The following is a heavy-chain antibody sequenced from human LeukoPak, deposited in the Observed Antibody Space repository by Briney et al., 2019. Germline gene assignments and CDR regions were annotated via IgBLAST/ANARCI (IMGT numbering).Heavy chain of an antibody. Sequence: ASVKVSCKASGYTFTSYYMHWVRQAPGQGLEWMGIINPSGGSTSYAQKFQGRVTMTRDMSTSTVYMELSSLRSEDSAVYYCARAYYDFWGGHPGNDYWGQGTLVTVSS. J-gene: IGHJ4*02. D-gene: IGHD3-3*01. V-gene: IGHV1-46*01. CDR1: GYTFTSYY. CDR2: INPSGGST. CDR3: ARAYYDFWGGHPGNDY.